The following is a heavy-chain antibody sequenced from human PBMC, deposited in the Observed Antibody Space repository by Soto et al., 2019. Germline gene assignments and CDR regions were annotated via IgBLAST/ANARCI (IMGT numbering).Heavy chain of an antibody. CDR2: IIPIFGTA. CDR1: VGTFSSYA. D-gene: IGHD6-6*01. J-gene: IGHJ4*02. Sequence: SVKVSCTASVGTFSSYAISWVRQAPGQGLEWMGGIIPIFGTANYAQKFQGRVTITADESTSTAYMELSSLRSEDTAVYYCEFIAAQTDYWGQGTLVTVSS. V-gene: IGHV1-69*13. CDR3: EFIAAQTDY.